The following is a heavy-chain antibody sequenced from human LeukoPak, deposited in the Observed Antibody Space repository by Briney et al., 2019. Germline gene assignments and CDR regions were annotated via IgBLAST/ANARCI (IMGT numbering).Heavy chain of an antibody. CDR3: AKDRNDWKQGIDS. CDR2: ISARDGRT. J-gene: IGHJ4*02. Sequence: PGGSLRLSCPASGFIFSDHAMNWVRQAPGKGLEWVSIISARDGRTYYADSVKGRFTISRDNSKNTLYLQMNSLRVEDTAVYYCAKDRNDWKQGIDSWGREPWSPSPQ. V-gene: IGHV3-23*01. D-gene: IGHD1-1*01. CDR1: GFIFSDHA.